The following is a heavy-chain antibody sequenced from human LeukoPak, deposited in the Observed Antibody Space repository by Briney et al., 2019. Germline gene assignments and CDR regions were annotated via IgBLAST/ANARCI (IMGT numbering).Heavy chain of an antibody. Sequence: GGTLRLSCVVSVFTPCRYWMSWVREAPGKGVEGVANIKQDGREKHSVDSVQGRFTISRDNAKNSLYLQMNSLRAVDTAVYYCARARDYYDSSGYSYWYFDLWGRGTLVTVSS. CDR2: IKQDGREK. J-gene: IGHJ2*01. CDR3: ARARDYYDSSGYSYWYFDL. D-gene: IGHD3-22*01. CDR1: VFTPCRYW. V-gene: IGHV3-7*04.